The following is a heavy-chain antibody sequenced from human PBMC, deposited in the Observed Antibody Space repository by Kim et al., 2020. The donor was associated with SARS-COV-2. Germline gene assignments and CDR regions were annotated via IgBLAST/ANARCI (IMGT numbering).Heavy chain of an antibody. CDR2: ISAYNGYT. Sequence: ASVKVSCTTSGYTFTNFGITWVRQAPGQGLEWMGWISAYNGYTKYAEKLQDRVTMTTDTSTSPAYMELRRLSSDDTAVYYCARDRIAPRRAPGYWGQGTLLPVSS. V-gene: IGHV1-18*01. D-gene: IGHD6-6*01. J-gene: IGHJ4*02. CDR1: GYTFTNFG. CDR3: ARDRIAPRRAPGY.